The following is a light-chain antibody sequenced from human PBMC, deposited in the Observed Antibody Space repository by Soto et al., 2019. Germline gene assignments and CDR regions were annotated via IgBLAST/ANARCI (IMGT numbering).Light chain of an antibody. Sequence: EIVLTQSPATLSLSPGERATLSCGASQSVSSSYLAWYQQKPGLAPRLLIYDASSRATGIPDRFSGSGSGTDLTLTISSLEPEDFAVYYCQQRSNWPPALSFGGGTKVDIK. CDR3: QQRSNWPPALS. V-gene: IGKV3D-20*02. CDR2: DAS. J-gene: IGKJ4*01. CDR1: QSVSSSY.